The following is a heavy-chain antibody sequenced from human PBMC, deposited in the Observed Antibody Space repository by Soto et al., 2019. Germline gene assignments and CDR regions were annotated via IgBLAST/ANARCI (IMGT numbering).Heavy chain of an antibody. CDR3: ARDCSGGSCYPGMDV. J-gene: IGHJ6*02. CDR2: ISSSGYI. D-gene: IGHD2-15*01. CDR1: GFSFSSYT. Sequence: PGGSLRLSCAASGFSFSSYTMNWVRQAPGKRLEWLSSISSSGYIFSTDSVRGRFTISRDNAKNSVYLQINSLRAEDTAVYFCARDCSGGSCYPGMDVWGQGTTVTV. V-gene: IGHV3-21*01.